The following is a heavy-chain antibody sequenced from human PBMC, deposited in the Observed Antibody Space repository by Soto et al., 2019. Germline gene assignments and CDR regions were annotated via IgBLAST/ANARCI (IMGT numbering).Heavy chain of an antibody. J-gene: IGHJ4*02. V-gene: IGHV4-30-2*01. CDR3: ASHYDSSGYYYY. CDR2: IYHSGST. D-gene: IGHD3-22*01. CDR1: GGSISSGGYS. Sequence: QLQLQESGSGLVKPSQTLSLTCAVSGGSISSGGYSWSWIRQPPEKGLEWAGYIYHSGSTYYNPALKSRVTISVDRSKNQFSLKLSSVSAAHTAVYYCASHYDSSGYYYYWGQGTLVTVSS.